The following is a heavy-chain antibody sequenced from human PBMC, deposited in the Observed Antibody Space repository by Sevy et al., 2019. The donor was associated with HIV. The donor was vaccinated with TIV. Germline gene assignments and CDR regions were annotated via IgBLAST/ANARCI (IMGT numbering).Heavy chain of an antibody. CDR2: IKSEGNEK. Sequence: GGSLRLSCAASGFSITSYWMDWVRQGPGKGLEWVANIKSEGNEKYYVNSVKGRFTISRDNAMNAVFLQMDSLTVEDTGVYYCARDRDADYGGNPLDSWGQGTLVTVSS. D-gene: IGHD4-17*01. CDR1: GFSITSYW. CDR3: ARDRDADYGGNPLDS. V-gene: IGHV3-7*01. J-gene: IGHJ4*02.